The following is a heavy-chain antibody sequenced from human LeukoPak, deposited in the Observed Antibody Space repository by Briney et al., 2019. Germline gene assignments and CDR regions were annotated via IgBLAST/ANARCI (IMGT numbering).Heavy chain of an antibody. J-gene: IGHJ4*02. CDR2: ISAYNGDT. D-gene: IGHD3-9*01. CDR3: AREEQYDILISRSGPDY. V-gene: IGHV1-18*01. CDR1: GYTFTKYG. Sequence: ASVKVCCKASGYTFTKYGISWVRQAPGQGLEWMGWISAYNGDTYYAQKLQGRVTVTTDTSTSTAYMELRSLRYDDTAVYYCAREEQYDILISRSGPDYWGQGTLVTVSS.